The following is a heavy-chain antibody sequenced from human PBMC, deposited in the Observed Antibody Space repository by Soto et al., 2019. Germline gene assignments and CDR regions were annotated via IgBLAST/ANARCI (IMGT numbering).Heavy chain of an antibody. Sequence: PSETLSLTCAVSGGSISSGGYSWSWIRQPPGKGLEWIGYIYHSGSTYYNLSLKSRVTISVDRSKNQFSLKLSSVTAADTAVYYCARAGSYYSGMDVWGQGTTVTISS. D-gene: IGHD3-10*01. J-gene: IGHJ6*02. CDR2: IYHSGST. CDR3: ARAGSYYSGMDV. CDR1: GGSISSGGYS. V-gene: IGHV4-30-2*01.